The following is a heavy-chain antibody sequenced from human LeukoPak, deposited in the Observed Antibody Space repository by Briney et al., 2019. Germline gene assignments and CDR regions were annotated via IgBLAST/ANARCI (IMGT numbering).Heavy chain of an antibody. CDR2: IYYSGST. CDR1: GGSISSYY. D-gene: IGHD5-18*01. CDR3: ARHGYSYGGFDY. V-gene: IGHV4-59*08. J-gene: IGHJ4*02. Sequence: SETLSLTCTVSGGSISSYYWSWIRQPPGKGLEWIGYIYYSGSTNYNPSLKSRVTISVDTSKNQFSLKLSSVTAADTAVYYCARHGYSYGGFDYRGQGTLVTVSS.